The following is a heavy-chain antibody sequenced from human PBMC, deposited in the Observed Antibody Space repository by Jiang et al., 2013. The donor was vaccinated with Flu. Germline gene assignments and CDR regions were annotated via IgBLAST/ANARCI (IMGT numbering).Heavy chain of an antibody. Sequence: GIINPRGGSTSYAQKFQGRVIMTSDTSTRTVYMELSSLRYEDTAVYYCARRWEGTYYYYGMDVWGQGTMVTVSS. CDR2: INPRGGST. J-gene: IGHJ6*02. V-gene: IGHV1-46*01. CDR3: ARRWEGTYYYYGMDV. D-gene: IGHD1-26*01.